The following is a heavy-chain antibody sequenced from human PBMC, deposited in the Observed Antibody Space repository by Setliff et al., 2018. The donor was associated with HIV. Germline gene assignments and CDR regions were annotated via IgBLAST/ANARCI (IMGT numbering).Heavy chain of an antibody. CDR1: GFTFSTYW. CDR3: ARSVPDSAYRPTDY. V-gene: IGHV3-7*03. Sequence: GGSLRLSCAASGFTFSTYWMSWFRQAPGKGLAWVANIKENGDEKYYVDSVKGRFTISRDNAKNSLYLQMSSLRVEDTAVYYCARSVPDSAYRPTDYWGQGTQVTVSS. J-gene: IGHJ4*02. CDR2: IKENGDEK. D-gene: IGHD3-22*01.